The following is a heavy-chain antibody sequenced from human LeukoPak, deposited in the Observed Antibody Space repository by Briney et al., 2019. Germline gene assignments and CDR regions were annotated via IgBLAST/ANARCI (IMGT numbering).Heavy chain of an antibody. D-gene: IGHD5-24*01. CDR2: IYRGTET. Sequence: PGGSLRLSCAASVFTDSTKYMTWVRQAPGKRREWVSIIYRGTETNYADSVKDRFIISRDFSRNTFFLDLNRLRIDDTAIYYCATGKEWMALDYWGQGSLVTVSS. V-gene: IGHV3-66*01. J-gene: IGHJ4*02. CDR3: ATGKEWMALDY. CDR1: VFTDSTKY.